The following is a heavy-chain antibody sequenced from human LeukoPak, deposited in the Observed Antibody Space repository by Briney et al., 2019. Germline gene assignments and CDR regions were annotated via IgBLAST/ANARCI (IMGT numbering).Heavy chain of an antibody. CDR1: GGSISSGDYY. Sequence: SETLSLTCTVSGGSISSGDYYWSWIRQPPGKGLEWIGYIYYSGSTYYNPSLKSRVTISVDTSKNQFSLKLSSVTAADTAVYYCARGPDYYGSEYYFDYWGQGTLVTVSS. V-gene: IGHV4-30-4*01. J-gene: IGHJ4*02. D-gene: IGHD3-10*01. CDR2: IYYSGST. CDR3: ARGPDYYGSEYYFDY.